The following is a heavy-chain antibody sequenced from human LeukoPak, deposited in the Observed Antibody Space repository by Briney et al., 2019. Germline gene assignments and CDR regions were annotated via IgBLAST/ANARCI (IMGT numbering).Heavy chain of an antibody. D-gene: IGHD4-17*01. Sequence: SETLSLTCTVSGNSFGDYYWSWVRQPAGKGLEWIGRIYTSGSTTYNPSLKSRVTMSVDTSKSQFSLNLMSVTAADTAVYYCTRDTGTTGEVKFDPWGQGTLVTVSS. CDR2: IYTSGST. CDR1: GNSFGDYY. CDR3: TRDTGTTGEVKFDP. V-gene: IGHV4-4*07. J-gene: IGHJ5*02.